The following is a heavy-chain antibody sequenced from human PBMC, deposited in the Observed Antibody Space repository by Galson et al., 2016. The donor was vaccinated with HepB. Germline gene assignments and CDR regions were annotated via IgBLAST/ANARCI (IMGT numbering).Heavy chain of an antibody. D-gene: IGHD1-26*01. J-gene: IGHJ4*02. CDR3: ARAHWGNSGIFYFDY. CDR1: GYTFTDYG. V-gene: IGHV1-18*01. Sequence: SVKVSCKAFGYTFTDYGISWVRQAPGQGLEWMGWVTAYNGNTDYAQKFQGRLTVTRDTSTNTGHMELRYLRSEDTAVYYCARAHWGNSGIFYFDYWGQGTLVTVSS. CDR2: VTAYNGNT.